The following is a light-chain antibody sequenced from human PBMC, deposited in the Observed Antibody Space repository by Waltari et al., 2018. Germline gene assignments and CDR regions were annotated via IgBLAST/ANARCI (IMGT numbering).Light chain of an antibody. Sequence: EIVLTQSPGTLSLSPGERATFSCRSSQSIGRYLIWYQQKPGQAPRLLIYGASTRAAGIPDRFSGSGSGTDFSLTISRVEPEDFAVYYCQNHERLPAVFGRGTKVEIK. J-gene: IGKJ1*01. V-gene: IGKV3-20*01. CDR2: GAS. CDR1: QSIGRY. CDR3: QNHERLPAV.